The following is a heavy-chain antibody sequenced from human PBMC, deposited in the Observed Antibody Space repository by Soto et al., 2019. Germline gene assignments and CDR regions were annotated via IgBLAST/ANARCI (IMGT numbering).Heavy chain of an antibody. Sequence: EVQLLESGGGLVQPGGSLRLSCAASGITFSSYAMSWVRQAPGKGLEWVSGISGSGGTTYYADPVKGRFTISRDNSKNTLYLQMNSLRDEDTAVYYCAKDQRLLVAAAGTFSDYWGQGTLVTVSS. D-gene: IGHD6-13*01. CDR2: ISGSGGTT. J-gene: IGHJ4*02. V-gene: IGHV3-23*01. CDR1: GITFSSYA. CDR3: AKDQRLLVAAAGTFSDY.